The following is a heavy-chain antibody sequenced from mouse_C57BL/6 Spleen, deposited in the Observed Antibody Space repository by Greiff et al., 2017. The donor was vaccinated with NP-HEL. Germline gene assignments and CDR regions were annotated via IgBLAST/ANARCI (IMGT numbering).Heavy chain of an antibody. CDR2: INPNNGGT. CDR1: GYTFTDYY. CDR3: ARGGGYFDV. J-gene: IGHJ1*03. V-gene: IGHV1-26*01. Sequence: EVQLQQSGPELVKPGASVKISCKASGYTFTDYYMNWVKQSHGKSLEWIGDINPNNGGTSYNQKFKGKATLTVDKSSSTAYMELRSLTSEDAAVYYCARGGGYFDVWGTGTTVTVPS.